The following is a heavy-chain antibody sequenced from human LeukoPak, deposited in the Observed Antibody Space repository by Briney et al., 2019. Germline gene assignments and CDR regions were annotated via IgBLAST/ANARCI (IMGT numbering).Heavy chain of an antibody. V-gene: IGHV4-34*01. Sequence: SETLSLTCAVYGGSFSGYYWSWIRQPPGKGLEWIGEINHSGSTNYNPSLKSRVTISVDTSKNQFSLKLSSVTAADTAVYYCARNFDYGGNHEIDYWGQGTLVTVSS. J-gene: IGHJ4*02. CDR1: GGSFSGYY. D-gene: IGHD4-23*01. CDR2: INHSGST. CDR3: ARNFDYGGNHEIDY.